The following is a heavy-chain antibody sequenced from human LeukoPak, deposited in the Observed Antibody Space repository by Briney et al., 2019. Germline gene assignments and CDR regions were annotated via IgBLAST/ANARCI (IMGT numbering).Heavy chain of an antibody. CDR1: GFTFSSYA. CDR2: ISGSGGST. J-gene: IGHJ4*02. Sequence: GGFLRLSCAASGFTFSSYAMSCVRQAPGKGLEWVSAISGSGGSTYYADSVKRRFTISRDNSKNTLYLQMNSLRAEDTTVYYCAKEYGRGWYRYFDYWGQGTLVTVSS. D-gene: IGHD6-19*01. V-gene: IGHV3-23*01. CDR3: AKEYGRGWYRYFDY.